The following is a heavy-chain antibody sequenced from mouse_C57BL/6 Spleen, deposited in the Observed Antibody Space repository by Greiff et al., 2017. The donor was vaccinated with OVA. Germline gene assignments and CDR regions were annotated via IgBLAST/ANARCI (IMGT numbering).Heavy chain of an antibody. CDR2: IYPGDGDT. CDR1: GYAFSSSW. V-gene: IGHV1-82*01. Sequence: VQLQQSGPELVKPGASVKISCKASGYAFSSSWMNWVKQRPGKGLEWIGRIYPGDGDTNYNGKVKGKATLTADKSSSTAYMQLSSLTSEDSAVYFCARSEPQFITTVVAFYYFDYWGQGTTLTVSS. J-gene: IGHJ2*01. CDR3: ARSEPQFITTVVAFYYFDY. D-gene: IGHD1-1*01.